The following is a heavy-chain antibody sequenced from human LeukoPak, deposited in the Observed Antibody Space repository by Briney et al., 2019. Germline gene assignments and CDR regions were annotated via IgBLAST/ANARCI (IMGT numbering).Heavy chain of an antibody. CDR3: ARDWSGYSYGYYFDY. V-gene: IGHV1-69*05. CDR1: GGTSSSYA. D-gene: IGHD5-18*01. CDR2: IIPIFGTA. Sequence: ASVKGSCKASGGTSSSYAISWVRQAPGQGLEWMGRIIPIFGTANYAQKFQGRVTITTDESTSTAYMELSSLRSEDTAVYYCARDWSGYSYGYYFDYWGQGTLVTVSS. J-gene: IGHJ4*02.